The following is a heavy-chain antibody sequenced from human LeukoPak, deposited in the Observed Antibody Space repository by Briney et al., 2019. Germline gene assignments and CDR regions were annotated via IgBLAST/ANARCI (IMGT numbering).Heavy chain of an antibody. V-gene: IGHV3-74*01. CDR1: GFTFSTSW. Sequence: GGSLRLSCAASGFTFSTSWMHWVRQAPGKGLVWVSRIRPDGSTTAYADSVKGRFTISGDNARNTLYLQLNSLGVEDTAVYYCARVSSLWSLENWGQGTLVTVSS. CDR2: IRPDGSTT. J-gene: IGHJ4*02. D-gene: IGHD3-10*01. CDR3: ARVSSLWSLEN.